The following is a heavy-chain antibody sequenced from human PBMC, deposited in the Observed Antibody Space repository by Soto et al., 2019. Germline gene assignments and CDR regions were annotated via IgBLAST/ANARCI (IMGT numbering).Heavy chain of an antibody. CDR1: GGSFSGYY. D-gene: IGHD3-9*01. CDR2: INHSGST. CDR3: ARGRYDILTGYYKGYYYYYMDV. J-gene: IGHJ6*03. V-gene: IGHV4-34*01. Sequence: PSETLSLTCAVYGGSFSGYYWSWIRQPPGKGLEWIGEINHSGSTNYNPSLKSRVTISVDTSKNQLSLKLSSVTAADTAVYYCARGRYDILTGYYKGYYYYYMDVWGKGTTVTVSS.